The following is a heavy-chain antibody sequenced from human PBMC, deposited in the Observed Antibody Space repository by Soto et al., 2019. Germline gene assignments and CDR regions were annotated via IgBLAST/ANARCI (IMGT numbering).Heavy chain of an antibody. D-gene: IGHD5-18*01. V-gene: IGHV5-51*01. CDR3: AKTDGYEVEY. Sequence: GESLKIACKGSGYSFVSYWIAWVRQMPGKGLEWMGSIYPGDSDTTYSPSIQGQVTISADKSSTTVYLQWNTLKASDTAMYYCAKTDGYEVEYWGQGTLVTVCS. CDR1: GYSFVSYW. CDR2: IYPGDSDT. J-gene: IGHJ4*02.